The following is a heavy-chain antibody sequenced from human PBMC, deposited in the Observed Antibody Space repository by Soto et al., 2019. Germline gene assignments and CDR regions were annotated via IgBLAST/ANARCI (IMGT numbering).Heavy chain of an antibody. CDR2: INGGNGNT. CDR1: GYTFTNYA. D-gene: IGHD3-22*01. Sequence: QVQLVQSGAEVKKPGASVKVSCKASGYTFTNYAIHWVRQAPGQRLEWMGWINGGNGNTKYSQKFQGRVTITRDTSAITAYMELSRLRSEDTAVYYCARGDYYDIHDYWGQGTLVTVSS. J-gene: IGHJ4*02. CDR3: ARGDYYDIHDY. V-gene: IGHV1-3*01.